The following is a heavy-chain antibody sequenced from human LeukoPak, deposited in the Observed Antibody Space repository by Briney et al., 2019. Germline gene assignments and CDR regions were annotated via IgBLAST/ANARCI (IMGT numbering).Heavy chain of an antibody. V-gene: IGHV5-51*01. CDR3: ARKRVGASVDV. CDR1: GYSFTSYW. CDR2: IHPGDSNT. Sequence: GESLKISCKGSGYSFTSYWIAWVRQKPGKGLEWMGIIHPGDSNTRDSPSFQGQVTMSADKSNSTAYLQWSSLKASDTAMYYCARKRVGASVDVWGKGTTVTVSS. J-gene: IGHJ6*04. D-gene: IGHD1-26*01.